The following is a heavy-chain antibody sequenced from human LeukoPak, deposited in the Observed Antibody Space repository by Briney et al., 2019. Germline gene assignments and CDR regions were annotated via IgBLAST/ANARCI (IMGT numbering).Heavy chain of an antibody. Sequence: PGGSLRLSCAASGFTFTNAWMSWVRQAPGKGLEWVGRIKSNADGGTADYPAPVQGRFTISRDDSKNMLYLQMNSLNTEDTAVYYCTTSVLTGPWRGAFDIWGQGTMVTVSS. V-gene: IGHV3-15*01. J-gene: IGHJ3*02. D-gene: IGHD3-22*01. CDR3: TTSVLTGPWRGAFDI. CDR1: GFTFTNAW. CDR2: IKSNADGGTA.